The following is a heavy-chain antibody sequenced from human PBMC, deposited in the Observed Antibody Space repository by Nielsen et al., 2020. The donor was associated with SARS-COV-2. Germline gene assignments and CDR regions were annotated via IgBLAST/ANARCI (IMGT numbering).Heavy chain of an antibody. V-gene: IGHV3-48*03. Sequence: VRQMPGKGLEWVSYISSSGSTMYYADPVKGRFTISRDNAKNSLYLQMNSLRAEDTAVYYCARQKGSSGWYGDYWGQGTLVTVSS. CDR3: ARQKGSSGWYGDY. D-gene: IGHD6-19*01. CDR2: ISSSGSTM. J-gene: IGHJ4*02.